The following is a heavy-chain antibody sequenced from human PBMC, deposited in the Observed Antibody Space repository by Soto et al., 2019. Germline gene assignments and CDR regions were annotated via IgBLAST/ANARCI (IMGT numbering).Heavy chain of an antibody. J-gene: IGHJ4*02. Sequence: SETLSLTCAVSGGSISSRGYSWSWIRQPPGKGLEWIGYVFQSGAAYYNPSLQSRVTISVDTSRNQFSMKLNSVTAADTAVYYCTDMLGQWLPRDWGQGTVVTVSS. CDR2: VFQSGAA. CDR1: GGSISSRGYS. CDR3: TDMLGQWLPRD. D-gene: IGHD6-19*01. V-gene: IGHV4-30-2*01.